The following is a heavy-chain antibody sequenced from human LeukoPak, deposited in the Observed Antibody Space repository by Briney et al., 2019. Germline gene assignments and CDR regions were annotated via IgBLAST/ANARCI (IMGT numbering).Heavy chain of an antibody. CDR2: IYSGGST. CDR1: GFTVSSNY. J-gene: IGHJ3*02. D-gene: IGHD1-26*01. V-gene: IGHV3-66*01. CDR3: AREGGSGSYFDAFDI. Sequence: GGSLRLSCAASGFTVSSNYMSWVRQAPGKGLEWVSVIYSGGSTYYADSVKGRFTISRDNSKNTLYLQMNSLRAEDMAVYYCAREGGSGSYFDAFDIWGQGTMVTVSS.